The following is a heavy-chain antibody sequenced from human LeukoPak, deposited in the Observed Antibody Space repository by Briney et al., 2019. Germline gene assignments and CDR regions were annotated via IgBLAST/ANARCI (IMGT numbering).Heavy chain of an antibody. CDR3: AXXXXXXXSSTSCYETNWFDP. J-gene: IGHJ5*02. CDR2: INPNSGGT. D-gene: IGHD2-2*01. Sequence: VASVKVSCKASGYTFTGYYMHWVRQAPGQGLEWMGWINPNSGGTNYAQKFQGRVTMTRDTSISTAYMELSRLRSDDTAVYYCAXXXXXXXSSTSCYETNWFDPWGQGTLVTVSS. V-gene: IGHV1-2*02. CDR1: GYTFTGYY.